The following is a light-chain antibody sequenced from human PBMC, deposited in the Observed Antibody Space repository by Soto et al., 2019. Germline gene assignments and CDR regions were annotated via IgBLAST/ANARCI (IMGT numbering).Light chain of an antibody. J-gene: IGKJ2*01. V-gene: IGKV1-5*01. CDR1: QSVHRW. CDR2: AAS. Sequence: DIQMTQSPATLSASLGDRVTITCRASQSVHRWLAWYQQKPGKAPKLLIYAASSMHSGVPSRFSGSGSGTDFLLTISSLHPDDFGSYYCQRYNNYSLTFGQGTKLEIK. CDR3: QRYNNYSLT.